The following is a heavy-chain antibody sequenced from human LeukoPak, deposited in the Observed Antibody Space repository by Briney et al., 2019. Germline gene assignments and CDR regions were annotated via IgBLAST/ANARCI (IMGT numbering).Heavy chain of an antibody. CDR2: IYYSGSS. D-gene: IGHD1-26*01. V-gene: IGHV4-59*01. J-gene: IGHJ4*02. Sequence: SETLSLTCTVSGGSINNYYWTWIRQPPGKGLEWIGYIYYSGSSNYNSSLKSRVTISVDTSKNQFSLKLRSVTAADTAVYYCARDGSFSGSAYFDYWGQGILVTVSS. CDR1: GGSINNYY. CDR3: ARDGSFSGSAYFDY.